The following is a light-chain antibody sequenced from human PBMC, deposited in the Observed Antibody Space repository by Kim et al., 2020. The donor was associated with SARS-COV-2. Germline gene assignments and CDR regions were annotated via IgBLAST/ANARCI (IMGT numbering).Light chain of an antibody. CDR2: DDN. V-gene: IGLV6-57*04. J-gene: IGLJ3*02. CDR3: QSYDSSKPWV. Sequence: NFMLTQPHSVSESPGKTVTISCTRSSGSIASNYVQWYQQHPGSAPTTVIYDDNQRPSGVPDRFSGSIDSSSNSASLTISGLKTEDEADYYCQSYDSSKPWVFGGGTQLTVL. CDR1: SGSIASNY.